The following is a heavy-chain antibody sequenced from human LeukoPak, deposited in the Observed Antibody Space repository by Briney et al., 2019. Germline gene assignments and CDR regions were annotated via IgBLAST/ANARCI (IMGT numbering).Heavy chain of an antibody. CDR1: GGTFIIYA. V-gene: IGHV1-69*13. J-gene: IGHJ4*02. CDR3: ARDRDASSGKFDY. Sequence: ASVTVSFKASGGTFIIYAISWVRQAPGQGHEWMGGIIPIFGTANYAQKFQGRVTITAYESTSTAYMELSSLRSEDTAVYYCARDRDASSGKFDYWGQGTLVTVSS. D-gene: IGHD6-19*01. CDR2: IIPIFGTA.